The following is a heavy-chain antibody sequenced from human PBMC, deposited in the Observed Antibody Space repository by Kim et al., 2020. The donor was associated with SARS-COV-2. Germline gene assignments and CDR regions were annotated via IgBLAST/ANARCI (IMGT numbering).Heavy chain of an antibody. V-gene: IGHV3-21*01. CDR3: ARDSRYCSGGSCYSR. J-gene: IGHJ4*02. CDR1: GFTFSSYS. Sequence: GGSLRLSCAASGFTFSSYSMNWVRQAPGKGLEWVSSISSSSSYIYYADSVKGRFTISRDNAKNSLYLQMNSLRAEDTAVYYCARDSRYCSGGSCYSRWGQGTLVTVSS. D-gene: IGHD2-15*01. CDR2: ISSSSSYI.